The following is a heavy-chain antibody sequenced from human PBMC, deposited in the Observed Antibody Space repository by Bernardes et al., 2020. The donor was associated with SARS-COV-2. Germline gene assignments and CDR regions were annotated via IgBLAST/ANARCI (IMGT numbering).Heavy chain of an antibody. V-gene: IGHV3-74*01. CDR1: GFTFSNYW. CDR3: VRDLGWYDDY. CDR2: INNDASRT. Sequence: VETLFLSCAASGFTFSNYWMHWVRQVPGKGLVWVSRINNDASRTTYADAVRGRFTISRDNSKNTVFLQMSSLRADDTAIYYCVRDLGWYDDYWGQGTLVTVSS. D-gene: IGHD6-19*01. J-gene: IGHJ4*02.